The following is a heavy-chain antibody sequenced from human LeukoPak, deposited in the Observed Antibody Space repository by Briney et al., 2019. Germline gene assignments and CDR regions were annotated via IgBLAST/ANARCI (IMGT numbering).Heavy chain of an antibody. CDR3: ATYYGDYVIDY. V-gene: IGHV7-4-1*02. CDR2: INTNTGNP. Sequence: GASVKVSCKASGYTSTSYAMNWVRQAPGQGLERMGWINTNTGNPTYAQGFTGRFVFSLDTSVSTAYQQISSLKAEDTAVYYCATYYGDYVIDYWGQGTLVTVSS. CDR1: GYTSTSYA. D-gene: IGHD4-17*01. J-gene: IGHJ4*02.